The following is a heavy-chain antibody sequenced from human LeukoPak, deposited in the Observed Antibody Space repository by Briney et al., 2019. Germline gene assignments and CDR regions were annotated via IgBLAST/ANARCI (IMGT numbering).Heavy chain of an antibody. D-gene: IGHD2-2*01. CDR3: ASNVVVPALAPDV. CDR1: GFTFSSYV. J-gene: IGHJ6*04. V-gene: IGHV3-23*01. CDR2: ISDDGRT. Sequence: GGSLKLSCEASGFTFSSYVMNWVRQAPGKGLEWVSVISDDGRTYYADSVKGRFTISRDNAKNSLYLQMNSLRAEDTAVYYCASNVVVPALAPDVWGKGTTVTVSS.